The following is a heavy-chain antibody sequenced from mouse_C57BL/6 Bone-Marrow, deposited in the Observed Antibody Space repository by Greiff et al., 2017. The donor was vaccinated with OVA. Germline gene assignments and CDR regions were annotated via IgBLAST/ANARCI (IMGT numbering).Heavy chain of an antibody. V-gene: IGHV1-50*01. CDR3: ARSPAYYSNPGFAY. CDR2: IDPSDSYT. Sequence: QVQLQQPGAELVKPGASVKLSCKASGYTFTSYWMQWVKQRPGQGLEWIGEIDPSDSYTNYNQKFKGKATLTVDTSSSTAYMQLSSLTSEYSAVYYFARSPAYYSNPGFAYGGQGTLVTVSA. J-gene: IGHJ3*01. CDR1: GYTFTSYW. D-gene: IGHD2-5*01.